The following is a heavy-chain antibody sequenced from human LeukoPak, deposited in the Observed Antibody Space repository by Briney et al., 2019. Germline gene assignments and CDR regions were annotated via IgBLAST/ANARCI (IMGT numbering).Heavy chain of an antibody. CDR3: SRENGAFSPFGY. CDR1: GGSISNTNW. J-gene: IGHJ4*02. Sequence: PSGTLSLTCGVSGGSISNTNWWSWVRQPPGQGLEWIGEISLTGLTHYNPSLESRVTVSLDKPKHQLSLNLTSVTAADTAVYYCSRENGAFSPFGYWGQGTLVTVLS. D-gene: IGHD2-8*01. V-gene: IGHV4-4*02. CDR2: ISLTGLT.